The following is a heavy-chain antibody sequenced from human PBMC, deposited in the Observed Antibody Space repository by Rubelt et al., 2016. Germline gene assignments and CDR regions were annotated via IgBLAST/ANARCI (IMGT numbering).Heavy chain of an antibody. Sequence: VQLVESGGGLVQPGGSLRLSCAASGFTFSSYTMTWVRQAPGKGLEWVSAFSGSGGSTYYADSVKGRFTISRDNSKNTLYLQTNSLRAEDTAVYYCAKSPYSSSSADWFDPWGQGTLVTVSS. V-gene: IGHV3-23*04. CDR1: GFTFSSYT. D-gene: IGHD6-6*01. CDR3: AKSPYSSSSADWFDP. J-gene: IGHJ5*02. CDR2: FSGSGGST.